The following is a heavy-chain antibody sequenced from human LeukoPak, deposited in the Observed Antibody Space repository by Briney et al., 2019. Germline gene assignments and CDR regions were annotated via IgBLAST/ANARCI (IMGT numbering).Heavy chain of an antibody. Sequence: GGSLRLSCAASGFTFSNAYMNWVRQAPGKGLEWVASISSSSSYIYYADSVKGRFTISRDNAKNSLYLQMNSLRAEDTAVYYCARDGAYYYGSDTLIDYWGQGTLVTVSS. J-gene: IGHJ4*02. CDR3: ARDGAYYYGSDTLIDY. CDR1: GFTFSNAY. D-gene: IGHD3-10*01. CDR2: ISSSSSYI. V-gene: IGHV3-21*01.